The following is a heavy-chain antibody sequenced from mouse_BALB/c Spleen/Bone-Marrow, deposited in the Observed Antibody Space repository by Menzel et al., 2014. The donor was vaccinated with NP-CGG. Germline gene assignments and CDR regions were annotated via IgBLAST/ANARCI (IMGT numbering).Heavy chain of an antibody. CDR2: ISSGGSYT. D-gene: IGHD2-4*01. J-gene: IGHJ3*01. CDR1: GFTFSSYT. Sequence: KLEESGGGLVKPGGSLKLSCAASGFTFSSYTMSWVRQTPEKRLEWVATISSGGSYTYYPDSVKGRFTISRDNAKNTLYLQMSSLKSEDTAMYYCTRIYYDYAWFAYWGQGTLVTVSA. V-gene: IGHV5-6-4*01. CDR3: TRIYYDYAWFAY.